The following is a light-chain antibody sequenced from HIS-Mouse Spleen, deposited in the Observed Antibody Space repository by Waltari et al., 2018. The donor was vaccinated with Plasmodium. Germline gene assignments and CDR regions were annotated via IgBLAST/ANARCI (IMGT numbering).Light chain of an antibody. CDR2: GAS. V-gene: IGKV3-15*01. CDR1: QSVSSN. CDR3: DQYNNWPT. Sequence: EIVMTQSPSTLSVSPGERATLPCRASQSVSSNLAWYQKNPGQAPGLLIYGASTGATCIPARFSGSGSVTEFTLTISSMQSEDVAVYYCDQYNNWPTFGQGTRLEIK. J-gene: IGKJ5*01.